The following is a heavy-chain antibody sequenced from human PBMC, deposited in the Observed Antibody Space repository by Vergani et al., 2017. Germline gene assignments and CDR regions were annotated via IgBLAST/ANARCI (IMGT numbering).Heavy chain of an antibody. D-gene: IGHD3-22*01. Sequence: QVQLQESGPGLVKPSETLSLTCTVSGGSISSYYWSWIRQPPGKGLEWIGYIYYSGSTNYNPSLKSRVTISVDTSKNQFSLKLSSVTAADTAVYYCARTYYYDTSGLKLDIWGQGTMVTVSS. CDR2: IYYSGST. CDR1: GGSISSYY. J-gene: IGHJ3*02. CDR3: ARTYYYDTSGLKLDI. V-gene: IGHV4-59*01.